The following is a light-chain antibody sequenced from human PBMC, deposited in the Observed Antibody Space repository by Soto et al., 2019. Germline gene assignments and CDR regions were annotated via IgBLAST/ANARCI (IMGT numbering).Light chain of an antibody. CDR3: LQDYTYPRT. Sequence: DIQMTQSPSTLSASVGDRVTITCRASQSISSWLAWYQQKPGKAPKLLIYDASSLESVVPSRFSGSGSGTDFTLTITSLQPEDFAIYYCLQDYTYPRTFGGGTKVDIK. J-gene: IGKJ4*01. CDR1: QSISSW. CDR2: DAS. V-gene: IGKV1-5*01.